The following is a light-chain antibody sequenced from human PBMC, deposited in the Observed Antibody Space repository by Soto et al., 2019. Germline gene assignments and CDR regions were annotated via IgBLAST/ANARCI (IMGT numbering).Light chain of an antibody. Sequence: EIVLTQSPATLSLSPGERATLSCRASQSVSSYLAWYQQKPGQAPRLLIYDASNRATGIPARFSCSGSGTDFTLTISSLEPEDFAVYYCQQRSNWPPTVCQGTKVEIK. CDR1: QSVSSY. V-gene: IGKV3-11*01. CDR2: DAS. J-gene: IGKJ1*01. CDR3: QQRSNWPPT.